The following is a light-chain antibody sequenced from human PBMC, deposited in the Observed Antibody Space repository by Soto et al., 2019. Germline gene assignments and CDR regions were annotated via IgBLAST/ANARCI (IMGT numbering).Light chain of an antibody. Sequence: EIVMTQSPATLSVSPGERVTLSCRASQSVNSNVAWYQQKPGQAPRLLISGASTRATDIPVRFSGSGSGTEFTLTIRSLQSEDFAVYYCQEYDTWPPNTFGQGTKLEIK. CDR1: QSVNSN. CDR3: QEYDTWPPNT. V-gene: IGKV3-15*01. CDR2: GAS. J-gene: IGKJ2*01.